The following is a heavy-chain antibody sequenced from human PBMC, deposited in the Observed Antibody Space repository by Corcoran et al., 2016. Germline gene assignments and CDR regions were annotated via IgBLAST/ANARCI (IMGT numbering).Heavy chain of an antibody. D-gene: IGHD3-22*01. CDR1: GFTFSSYG. V-gene: IGHV3-30*18. Sequence: QVQLVESGGGVVQPGRSLRLSCAASGFTFSSYGMHWVRQAPGKGLEWVAVISYDGSNKYYADSVKGRFTISRDNSKNTLYLQMNSLRAEDTAVYYCAKGRPPANKYYYDSSGYYQESPLFDYWGQGTLVTVSS. CDR2: ISYDGSNK. J-gene: IGHJ4*02. CDR3: AKGRPPANKYYYDSSGYYQESPLFDY.